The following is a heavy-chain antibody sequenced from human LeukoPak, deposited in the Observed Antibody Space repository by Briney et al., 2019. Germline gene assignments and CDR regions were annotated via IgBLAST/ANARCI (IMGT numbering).Heavy chain of an antibody. CDR3: ARDTMSRNWFDP. CDR2: MNPNSGNT. D-gene: IGHD2-2*01. CDR1: GYTFTRYD. Sequence: ASVKVSCKASGYTFTRYDINWVRQATGQGLEWMGWMNPNSGNTGYAQKFQGRVTMTRNTSISTAYMELSSLRSEDTAVYYCARDTMSRNWFDPWGQGTLVTVSS. V-gene: IGHV1-8*01. J-gene: IGHJ5*02.